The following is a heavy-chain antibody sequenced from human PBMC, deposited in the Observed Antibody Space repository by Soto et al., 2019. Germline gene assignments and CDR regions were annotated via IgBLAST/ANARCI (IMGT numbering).Heavy chain of an antibody. CDR1: GGTLSRYA. CDR3: ASDRGYYYGSGSTNWFDP. Sequence: SVKASCKASGGTLSRYAMSWVRQAPGQWXEGMGGIIPIFGTANYAQKFHGRVTITADESTSTAYMELSSMRSEDTAVYYCASDRGYYYGSGSTNWFDPWGQGTLVTVSS. CDR2: IIPIFGTA. V-gene: IGHV1-69*13. D-gene: IGHD3-10*01. J-gene: IGHJ5*02.